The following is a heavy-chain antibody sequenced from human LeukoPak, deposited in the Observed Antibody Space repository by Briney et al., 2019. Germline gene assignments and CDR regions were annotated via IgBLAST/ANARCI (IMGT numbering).Heavy chain of an antibody. CDR2: INHSGST. V-gene: IGHV4-34*01. CDR3: ARGNIVVVTAINWFDP. J-gene: IGHJ5*02. Sequence: SETLSLTCAVYGGSFSGYYWSWIRQPPGKGLEWIGEINHSGSTNYNPSLKSRVTISVDTSKNQFSPKLSSVTAADTAVYYCARGNIVVVTAINWFDPWGQGTLVTVSS. CDR1: GGSFSGYY. D-gene: IGHD2-21*02.